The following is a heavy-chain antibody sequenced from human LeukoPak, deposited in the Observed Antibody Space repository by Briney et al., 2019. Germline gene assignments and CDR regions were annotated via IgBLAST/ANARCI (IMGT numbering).Heavy chain of an antibody. J-gene: IGHJ4*02. Sequence: GGSLRLSCAASGFTFGSYAIYWVRQAPGGGLEWVSGISGSGGITYFADSVKGQFTISRDNSRNTVYLQINSLRAEDTALYYCAKTRAGNSSGRDPGWPMDYWGQGTLVTVSS. V-gene: IGHV3-23*01. D-gene: IGHD3-22*01. CDR2: ISGSGGIT. CDR3: AKTRAGNSSGRDPGWPMDY. CDR1: GFTFGSYA.